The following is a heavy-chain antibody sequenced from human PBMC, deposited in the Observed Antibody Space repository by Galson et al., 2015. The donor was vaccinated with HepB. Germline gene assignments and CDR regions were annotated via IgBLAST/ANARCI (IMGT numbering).Heavy chain of an antibody. D-gene: IGHD2-2*01. V-gene: IGHV3-73*01. CDR1: GFTFSGSA. CDR3: IRPYCSGTSCYSMDV. J-gene: IGHJ6*03. CDR2: IRDKGNSYAT. Sequence: LRLSCAASGFTFSGSAIHWVRQASGKGLEWVGRIRDKGNSYATAYAASVKGRFTISRDDSKNTAYLQMNSLKTEDTAVYYCIRPYCSGTSCYSMDVWGKGTTVTVSS.